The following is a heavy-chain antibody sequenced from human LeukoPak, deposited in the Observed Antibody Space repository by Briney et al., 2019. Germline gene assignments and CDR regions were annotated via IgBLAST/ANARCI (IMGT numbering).Heavy chain of an antibody. CDR1: GGSVSSGSYY. D-gene: IGHD5-18*01. Sequence: PSGTLSLTCTVSGGSVSSGSYYWSWIRQHPGKGLEYIGYIYYSGSIYYNPSLKSRLTISLDPSKNRFSLKLSSVTAADTAVYYCARDRGYSYGCDAFDIWGQGTMVTVSS. V-gene: IGHV4-31*03. CDR2: IYYSGSI. J-gene: IGHJ3*02. CDR3: ARDRGYSYGCDAFDI.